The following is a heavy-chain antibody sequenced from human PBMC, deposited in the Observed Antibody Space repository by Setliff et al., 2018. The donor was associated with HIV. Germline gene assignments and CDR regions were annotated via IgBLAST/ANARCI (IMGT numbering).Heavy chain of an antibody. CDR2: IYYSGST. D-gene: IGHD3-9*01. CDR3: TRDTGYILSGYRPHWYFDL. Sequence: PSETLSLTCTASGGSISSSSYFWGWIRQPPGKGLEWIGSIYYSGSTYYNPSLKSRVTISSDTSKNLFSLKLTTVTAADAAVYYCTRDTGYILSGYRPHWYFDLWGRGTLVTVSS. J-gene: IGHJ2*01. V-gene: IGHV4-39*07. CDR1: GGSISSSSYF.